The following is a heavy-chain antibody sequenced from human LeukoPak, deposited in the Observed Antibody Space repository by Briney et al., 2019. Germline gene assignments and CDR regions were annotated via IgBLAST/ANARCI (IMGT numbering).Heavy chain of an antibody. J-gene: IGHJ4*02. D-gene: IGHD7-27*01. CDR3: AREREEGDWGWDLIYFDY. CDR1: GGSISSYY. V-gene: IGHV4-59*12. CDR2: IYYSGST. Sequence: SETLSLTCTVSGGSISSYYWSWIRQPPGKGLEWIGYIYYSGSTNYNPSLKSRVTISVDTSKNQFSLKLSSVTAADTAVYYCAREREEGDWGWDLIYFDYWGQGTLVTVSS.